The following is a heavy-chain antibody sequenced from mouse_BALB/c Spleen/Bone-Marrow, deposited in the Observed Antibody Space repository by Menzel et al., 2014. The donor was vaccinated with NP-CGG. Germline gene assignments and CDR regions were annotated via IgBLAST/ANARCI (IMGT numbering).Heavy chain of an antibody. V-gene: IGHV1S81*02. J-gene: IGHJ2*01. CDR2: INPSNGRT. CDR3: ARTYFDY. Sequence: QVQLQQSGVELVKPGASVKLSCKASGYTFTSYWMHWVKQRPGQGLEWIGEINPSNGRTNYNEKFKSKATLTVDKSSSTAYMQLSSLTSEDSAVYYCARTYFDYWGQGTTLTVSS. CDR1: GYTFTSYW.